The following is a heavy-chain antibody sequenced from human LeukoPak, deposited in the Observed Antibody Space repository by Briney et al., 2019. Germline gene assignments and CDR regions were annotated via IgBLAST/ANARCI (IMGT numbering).Heavy chain of an antibody. CDR2: IIPIFGTA. CDR3: ARGGYYYDSSGYYY. V-gene: IGHV1-69*13. Sequence: SVKVSCKASGGTFSSYAISWVRQPPGQGLEWMGGIIPIFGTANYAQKFQGRVTITADESTSTAYMELSSLRSEDTAVYYCARGGYYYDSSGYYYWGQGTLVTVSS. J-gene: IGHJ4*02. D-gene: IGHD3-22*01. CDR1: GGTFSSYA.